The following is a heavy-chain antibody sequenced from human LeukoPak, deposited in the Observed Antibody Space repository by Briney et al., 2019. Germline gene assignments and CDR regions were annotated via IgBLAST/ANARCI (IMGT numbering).Heavy chain of an antibody. J-gene: IGHJ4*02. CDR1: GFTFSSYG. Sequence: GRSLRLSCAASGFTFSSYGMHWVRQAPGKGLEWVAVISYDGSNKYYADSVKGRSTISRDNSKNTLYLQMNSLRAEDTAVYYCARGPRDFWRDKYYFDYWGQGTLVTVSS. D-gene: IGHD3-3*01. V-gene: IGHV3-30*03. CDR2: ISYDGSNK. CDR3: ARGPRDFWRDKYYFDY.